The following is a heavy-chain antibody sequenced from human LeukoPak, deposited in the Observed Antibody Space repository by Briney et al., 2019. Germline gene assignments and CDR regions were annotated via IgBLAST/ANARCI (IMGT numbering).Heavy chain of an antibody. Sequence: GGSLRLSCAASGFTVSSNYMTWVRQAPEKGLEWVSVVYSGGSTYYTVSVKGRFTISRDNSKNTLYLQMNSLRAEDTAMYYCARGGLRGSESYYLDYWGQGTLVTVSS. CDR3: ARGGLRGSESYYLDY. V-gene: IGHV3-66*01. D-gene: IGHD3-10*01. J-gene: IGHJ4*02. CDR1: GFTVSSNY. CDR2: VYSGGST.